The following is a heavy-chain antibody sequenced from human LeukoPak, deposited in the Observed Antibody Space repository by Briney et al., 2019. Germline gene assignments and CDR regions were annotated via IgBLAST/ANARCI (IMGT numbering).Heavy chain of an antibody. CDR2: INSDGSST. Sequence: GGSLRLSCAASGFTFSRYWMHWVRQAPGEGLVWVSRINSDGSSTDYADSVKGRFTISRDNARNTLFLQMNSLRADDTAVYSCVREIYGMDVWGQGTTVTVSS. V-gene: IGHV3-74*01. CDR1: GFTFSRYW. J-gene: IGHJ6*02. CDR3: VREIYGMDV.